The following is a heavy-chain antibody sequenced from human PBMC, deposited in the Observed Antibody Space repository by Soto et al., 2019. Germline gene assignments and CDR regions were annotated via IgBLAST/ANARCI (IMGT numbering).Heavy chain of an antibody. CDR2: ISGSGGST. CDR1: GFTFSSYA. CDR3: AKEEYYDFWSWGY. V-gene: IGHV3-23*01. D-gene: IGHD3-3*01. J-gene: IGHJ4*02. Sequence: EVQLLESGGGLVQPGGSLRLSCAASGFTFSSYAMSWVRQAPGXXXEWVSAISGSGGSTYYADSVKGRFTISRDNSKNTLYLQMNSLRAEDTAVYYCAKEEYYDFWSWGYWGQGTLVTVSS.